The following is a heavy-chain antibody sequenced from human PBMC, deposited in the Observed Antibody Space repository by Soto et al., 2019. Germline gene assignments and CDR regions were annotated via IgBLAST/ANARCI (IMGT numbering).Heavy chain of an antibody. Sequence: PVGSLRLSCAASGFTFSSYTMNWVRQAPGKGLEWVSSISGSSTYIYYADSVKGRFTISRDNAKNSLYLDMTSLRAEDTAMYYCARDKDTVVVPQFDPWGQGTLVTVSS. V-gene: IGHV3-21*01. CDR1: GFTFSSYT. J-gene: IGHJ5*02. CDR3: ARDKDTVVVPQFDP. D-gene: IGHD2-2*01. CDR2: ISGSSTYI.